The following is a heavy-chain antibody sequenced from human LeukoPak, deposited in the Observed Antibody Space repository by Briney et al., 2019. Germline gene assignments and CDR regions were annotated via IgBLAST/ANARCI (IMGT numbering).Heavy chain of an antibody. CDR2: INWNGGTT. J-gene: IGHJ4*02. V-gene: IGHV3-20*04. CDR1: GFIFDDYG. D-gene: IGHD3-10*01. Sequence: GGSLRLSCAASGFIFDDYGMSWVRQVPGKGLHWVSVINWNGGTTAYADSVKGRFTISRDNAKNSLYLQMNSLRVEDTALYYCVKVRSVTMVRGVNGDFDYWGQGTLVTVSS. CDR3: VKVRSVTMVRGVNGDFDY.